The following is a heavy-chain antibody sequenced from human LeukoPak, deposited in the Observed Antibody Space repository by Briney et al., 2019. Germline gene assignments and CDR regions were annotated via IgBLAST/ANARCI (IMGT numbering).Heavy chain of an antibody. D-gene: IGHD3-22*01. CDR2: ISGSGGST. V-gene: IGHV3-23*01. Sequence: PGASLRLSCAASGFTFSSYAMSWVRQAPGKGLEWVSAISGSGGSTYYADSVKGRFTISRDNSKNTLYLQMNSLRAEDTAVYYCAKVYYDSSGYFDYWGQGTLVTVSS. J-gene: IGHJ4*02. CDR1: GFTFSSYA. CDR3: AKVYYDSSGYFDY.